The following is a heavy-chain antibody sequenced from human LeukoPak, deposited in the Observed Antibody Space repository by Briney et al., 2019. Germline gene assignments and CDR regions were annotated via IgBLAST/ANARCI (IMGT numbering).Heavy chain of an antibody. CDR2: IVGSGETI. D-gene: IGHD3-10*01. V-gene: IGHV3-48*03. J-gene: IGHJ3*02. CDR3: VRDRTVGSGKNAFDM. Sequence: PGGSLRLSCGASGFTFSSYEMTWVRQAPGKGLEWVSYIVGSGETIYYADSVKGRFTIPRDNAKNLLYLQMNSLRAEDTAVYYCVRDRTVGSGKNAFDMWGQGTMVTVSS. CDR1: GFTFSSYE.